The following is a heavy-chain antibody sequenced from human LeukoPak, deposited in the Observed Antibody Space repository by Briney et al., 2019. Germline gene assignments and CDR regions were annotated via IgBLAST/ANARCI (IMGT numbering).Heavy chain of an antibody. CDR1: GFTFSVSA. D-gene: IGHD3-9*01. V-gene: IGHV3-48*04. Sequence: GGSLRLSCATSGFTFSVSAMSWVRQTPGKGLEWLSYISSSSTSIYYTDSVKGRFTISRDNTKNSLYLQMNSLRPEDTALYYWARGLGHFDSWGQGTLVRVSS. CDR3: ARGLGHFDS. J-gene: IGHJ4*02. CDR2: ISSSSTSI.